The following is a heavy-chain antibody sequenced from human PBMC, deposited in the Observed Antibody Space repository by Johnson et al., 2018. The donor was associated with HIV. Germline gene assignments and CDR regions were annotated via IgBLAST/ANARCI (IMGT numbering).Heavy chain of an antibody. Sequence: VQLVESGGGLVQPGGSLRLSCAASGFTFSSHAMTWVRQAPGKGLEYVSSVGTYAGNTHYGNFVKGRFTISRDNSKNTLYLQMNSLRAEDTAVYYCATRITMVQGVIKGDAFDIWGQGTMVTVSS. CDR2: VGTYAGNT. CDR3: ATRITMVQGVIKGDAFDI. J-gene: IGHJ3*02. CDR1: GFTFSSHA. V-gene: IGHV3-64*01. D-gene: IGHD3-10*01.